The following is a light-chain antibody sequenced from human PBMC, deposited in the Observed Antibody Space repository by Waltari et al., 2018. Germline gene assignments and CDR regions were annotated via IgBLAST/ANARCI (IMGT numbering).Light chain of an antibody. CDR2: FDS. V-gene: IGLV3-21*04. J-gene: IGLJ1*01. CDR3: QVWNIDNVHSYV. CDR1: NIGRER. Sequence: SYVLTQPPSVAVAPGETARITCGGNNIGRERVHWFQQKPGQAPTLVIYFDSDRPSGIPDLFLGSNSGNPATLTISRVEPGDEADYYCQVWNIDNVHSYVFGPGTTVTVL.